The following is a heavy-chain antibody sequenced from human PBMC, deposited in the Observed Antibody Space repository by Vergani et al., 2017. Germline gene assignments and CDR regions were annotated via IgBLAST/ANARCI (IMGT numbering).Heavy chain of an antibody. J-gene: IGHJ3*02. CDR1: GFTFSSYA. Sequence: VQLVESGGGVVQPGRSLRLSCAASGFTFSSYAMHWVRQAPGKGLEWVAVISSDGSNKYYANSVKGRFTISRDNSKNTLYLQMNSLRAEDTAVYYCAREMSGSYYPDSFDIWGQGTMVTVSS. CDR2: ISSDGSNK. CDR3: AREMSGSYYPDSFDI. V-gene: IGHV3-30*01. D-gene: IGHD1-26*01.